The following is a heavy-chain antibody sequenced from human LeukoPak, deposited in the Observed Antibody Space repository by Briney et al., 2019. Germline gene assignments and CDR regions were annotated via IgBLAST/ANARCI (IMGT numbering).Heavy chain of an antibody. J-gene: IGHJ4*02. D-gene: IGHD5-18*01. CDR2: INAGNGNT. CDR1: GYSFTSYA. CDR3: AREDTAFDC. V-gene: IGHV1-3*01. Sequence: GASVKVSCKASGYSFTSYAMHWVRQAPGQRLEWMGWINAGNGNTEYSQKFQGRVTITRDASASTAYMEQSSLRSGDTAVYYCAREDTAFDCWGQGTLVTVSS.